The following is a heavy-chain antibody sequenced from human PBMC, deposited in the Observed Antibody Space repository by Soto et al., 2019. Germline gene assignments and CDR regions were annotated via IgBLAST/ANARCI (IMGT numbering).Heavy chain of an antibody. CDR2: IPDDGINK. CDR3: AKGLQDSGITIFGVPYIRVPLDA. D-gene: IGHD3-3*01. V-gene: IGHV3-30*18. Sequence: GGSLRLSCAASGFTFSNHGMHWVRQAPGKGLEWVAVIPDDGINKYYADSVKGRFTISRDNSKNTLYLQMNSLRAEDTAVYYCAKGLQDSGITIFGVPYIRVPLDAWGQGTPVTVSS. J-gene: IGHJ6*02. CDR1: GFTFSNHG.